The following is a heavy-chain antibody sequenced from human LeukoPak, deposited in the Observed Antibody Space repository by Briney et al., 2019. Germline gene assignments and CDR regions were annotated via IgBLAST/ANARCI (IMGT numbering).Heavy chain of an antibody. CDR3: ARGGITVGRYDSSGPGSAPLGY. J-gene: IGHJ4*02. V-gene: IGHV4-34*01. CDR1: AGTCSGYC. CDR2: TNHSGSN. Sequence: SETLSLTCAVYAGTCSGYCWGWIRQPPGKGRVWSGETNHSGSNNYNPSLRRGITISVDTSKNQFSLKLSSVTAADTAVYYCARGGITVGRYDSSGPGSAPLGYWGQGTLVTVSS. D-gene: IGHD3-22*01.